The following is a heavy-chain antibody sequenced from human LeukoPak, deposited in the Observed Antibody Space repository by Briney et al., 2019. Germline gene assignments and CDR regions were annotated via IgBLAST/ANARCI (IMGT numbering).Heavy chain of an antibody. Sequence: PGGTLRLSCAASGFTFSSYGMSWVRQAPGKGLEWVSGISWNSGSIGYADSVKGRFTIPRDNAKNSLYLQMNSLRAEDTALYYCARVWFGSNFDYWGQGTLVTVSS. D-gene: IGHD3-10*01. CDR3: ARVWFGSNFDY. V-gene: IGHV3-20*04. CDR2: ISWNSGSI. CDR1: GFTFSSYG. J-gene: IGHJ4*02.